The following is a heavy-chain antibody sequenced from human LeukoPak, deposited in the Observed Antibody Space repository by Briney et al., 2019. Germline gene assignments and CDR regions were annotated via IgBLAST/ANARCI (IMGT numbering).Heavy chain of an antibody. D-gene: IGHD4-11*01. CDR2: IRSKANSYAT. V-gene: IGHV3-73*01. J-gene: IGHJ6*03. CDR3: TRQPTVRTYYMDV. Sequence: PGGSLRHSCAASGFTFSGSAMHWVRQASGKGLEWVGRIRSKANSYATAYAASVKGRFTISRDDSKNTAYLQMNSLKTEDTAVYYCTRQPTVRTYYMDVWGKGTTVTVSS. CDR1: GFTFSGSA.